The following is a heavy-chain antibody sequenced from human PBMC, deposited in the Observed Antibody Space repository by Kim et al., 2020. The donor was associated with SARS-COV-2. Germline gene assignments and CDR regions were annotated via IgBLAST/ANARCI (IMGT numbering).Heavy chain of an antibody. V-gene: IGHV3-30*18. D-gene: IGHD2-21*02. CDR3: AKDEGAYCGGDCPVDY. Sequence: GGSLRLSCAASGFTFSSYGMHWVRQAPGKGLEWVAVISYDGSNKYHADSVKGRFTISRDNSKNTLYLQMNSLRAEDTAVYYCAKDEGAYCGGDCPVDYWGQGTLVTVSS. J-gene: IGHJ4*02. CDR1: GFTFSSYG. CDR2: ISYDGSNK.